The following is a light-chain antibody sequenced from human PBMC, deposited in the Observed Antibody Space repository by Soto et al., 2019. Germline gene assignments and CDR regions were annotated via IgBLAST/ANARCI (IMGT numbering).Light chain of an antibody. CDR1: SSDVGTYDY. J-gene: IGLJ1*01. Sequence: QSALTQPASVSGSPGQSIAISCTGTSSDVGTYDYVSWYQQYPDKAPKLIIYEVTQRPSGVSNRVSGSKSGNTASLTISGLQAEDEADYYCSSHTSVNTRVFGTGTKLTVL. V-gene: IGLV2-14*01. CDR3: SSHTSVNTRV. CDR2: EVT.